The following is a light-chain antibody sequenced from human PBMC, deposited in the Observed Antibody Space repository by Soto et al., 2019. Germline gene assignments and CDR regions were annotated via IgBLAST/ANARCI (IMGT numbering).Light chain of an antibody. J-gene: IGKJ4*01. CDR1: QSISTY. Sequence: DIQMTQSPSSLSASVGDRVTITCRASQSISTYLHWYQQKPGKAPNLLIYAASTLQSGVPSRFSGSGSGTDFTLTISSLQPEDFATYFCQHGYSTPLTVGGGTKGDIK. V-gene: IGKV1-39*01. CDR2: AAS. CDR3: QHGYSTPLT.